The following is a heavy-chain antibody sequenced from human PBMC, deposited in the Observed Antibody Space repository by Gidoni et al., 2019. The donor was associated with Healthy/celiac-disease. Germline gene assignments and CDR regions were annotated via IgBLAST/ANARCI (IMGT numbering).Heavy chain of an antibody. CDR1: VGPLCGYC. V-gene: IGHV4-34*01. J-gene: IGHJ4*02. Sequence: QVQLHLLVAGPLKSSDTLSLTYALHVGPLCGYCWCWFRQHPGKVLEWIGEINHSGSTNYNPSHKSRVTISVATAKNQVSLKLSSVTAADTAVYYSARGRAPNTGGGNRRFGYFAYWGQGTLVTVSS. CDR2: INHSGST. D-gene: IGHD2-8*02. CDR3: ARGRAPNTGGGNRRFGYFAY.